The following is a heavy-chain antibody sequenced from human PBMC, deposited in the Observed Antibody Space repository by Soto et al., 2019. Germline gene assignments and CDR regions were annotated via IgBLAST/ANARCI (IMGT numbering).Heavy chain of an antibody. D-gene: IGHD2-21*02. CDR1: GFTFSSYS. V-gene: IGHV3-21*01. CDR3: ARDGDSLYYYYGMDV. J-gene: IGHJ6*02. Sequence: SLRLSCAASGFTFSSYSMNWVRQAPGKGLEWVSSISSSSSYIYYADSVKGRFTISRDNAKNSLYLQMNSLRAEDTAVYYCARDGDSLYYYYGMDVWGQGTTVTVSS. CDR2: ISSSSSYI.